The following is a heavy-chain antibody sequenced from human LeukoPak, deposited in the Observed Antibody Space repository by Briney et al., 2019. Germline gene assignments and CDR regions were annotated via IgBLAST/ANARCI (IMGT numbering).Heavy chain of an antibody. J-gene: IGHJ6*02. V-gene: IGHV1-8*01. Sequence: ASVKVSCKASGYTFTSYDINWVRQATGQGLEWLGRMNPSSGNTGYAQEFQGRVTMTRDTSISTAYMELSSLRSEDTAVYYCARVAYYYDSAGLYLNYFYGMDVWGQGTTVTVSS. CDR3: ARVAYYYDSAGLYLNYFYGMDV. CDR1: GYTFTSYD. CDR2: MNPSSGNT. D-gene: IGHD3-22*01.